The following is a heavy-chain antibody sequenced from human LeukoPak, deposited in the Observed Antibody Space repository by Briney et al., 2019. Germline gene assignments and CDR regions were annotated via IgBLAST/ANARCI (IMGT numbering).Heavy chain of an antibody. CDR3: ARSPPVIAAAANYFDY. CDR1: GYSFTNNY. D-gene: IGHD6-13*01. Sequence: ASVKVSCKASGYSFTNNYIHWVRQAPGQGLEWMGIINPSGGSTSYAQKFQGRVTMTRDTSTSTVYMELSSLRSEDTAVYYCARSPPVIAAAANYFDYWGQGTLVTVSS. V-gene: IGHV1-46*01. J-gene: IGHJ4*02. CDR2: INPSGGST.